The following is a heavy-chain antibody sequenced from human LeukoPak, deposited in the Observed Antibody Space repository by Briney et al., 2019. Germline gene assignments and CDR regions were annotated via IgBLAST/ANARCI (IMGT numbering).Heavy chain of an antibody. V-gene: IGHV3-49*04. D-gene: IGHD6-19*01. Sequence: GGSLRLSCTASGFTFGDYAMSWVRQAPGKGLEWVGFIRSKTYGGTTEYAASVKGRFTISRDDSKSIAYLQMNSLKTEDTAVYYCAREGALAGILDFWGQGALVTVSS. CDR3: AREGALAGILDF. J-gene: IGHJ4*02. CDR1: GFTFGDYA. CDR2: IRSKTYGGTT.